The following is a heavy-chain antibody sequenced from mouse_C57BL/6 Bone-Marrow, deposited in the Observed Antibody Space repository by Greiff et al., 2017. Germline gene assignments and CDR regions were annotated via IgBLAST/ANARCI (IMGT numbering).Heavy chain of an antibody. D-gene: IGHD2-5*01. CDR3: ARHYSTPWYFDV. J-gene: IGHJ1*03. V-gene: IGHV1-39*01. Sequence: EVKLQQSGPELVKPGASVKISCKASGYSFTDYNMNWVKQSNGKSLEWIGVINPNYGTTSYNQKFKGKATLTVDQSSSTAYMQLNSLTSEDAAVYYCARHYSTPWYFDVWGTGTTVTVSS. CDR2: INPNYGTT. CDR1: GYSFTDYN.